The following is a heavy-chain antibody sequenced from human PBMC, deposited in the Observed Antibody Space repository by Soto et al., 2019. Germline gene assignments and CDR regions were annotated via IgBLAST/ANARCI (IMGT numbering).Heavy chain of an antibody. Sequence: QVQLVQSGAEVKKSGASVKVSCKASGYTFISYAMYWVRQAPGQGLEWMGIISPRDGTTTYAQNYQDRVTMTRDTSTRTVYMELSSLRSEDTAVYYCARGGGTLDSWGQGTMVTVSS. J-gene: IGHJ4*02. CDR1: GYTFISYA. V-gene: IGHV1-46*01. CDR3: ARGGGTLDS. CDR2: ISPRDGTT.